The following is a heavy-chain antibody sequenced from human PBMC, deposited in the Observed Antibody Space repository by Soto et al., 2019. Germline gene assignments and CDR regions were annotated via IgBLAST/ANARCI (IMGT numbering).Heavy chain of an antibody. V-gene: IGHV4-59*02. CDR2: IAYNGTA. Sequence: QVQLQESGPGLVKPSETLPLTCSVSDGSVTGYCWSWIRQPPGKGLDWIGCIAYNGTAHHTPSLTSRATMPLATSHTPFSLKLSSVTPPDTAVYYCARGPASRKVGYWGQGTLVTVSS. CDR3: ARGPASRKVGY. J-gene: IGHJ4*02. D-gene: IGHD2-2*01. CDR1: DGSVTGYC.